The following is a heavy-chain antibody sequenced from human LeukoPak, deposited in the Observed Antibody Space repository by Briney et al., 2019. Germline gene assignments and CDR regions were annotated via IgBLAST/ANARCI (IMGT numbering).Heavy chain of an antibody. V-gene: IGHV5-51*01. CDR3: ARLLCNRDSCYAGHGSIFDY. CDR2: IYPGDSDT. J-gene: IGHJ4*02. D-gene: IGHD2-15*01. Sequence: GESLKISCKGSGYTFSGNWIGWVRQMPGKGLEWMGIIYPGDSDTRYSPSFQGQVTISADKSISTAYLQWSSLKASDSAMYYCARLLCNRDSCYAGHGSIFDYWGQGTLVTVSS. CDR1: GYTFSGNW.